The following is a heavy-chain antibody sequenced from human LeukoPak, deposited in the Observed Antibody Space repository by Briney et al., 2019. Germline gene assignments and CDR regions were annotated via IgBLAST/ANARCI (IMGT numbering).Heavy chain of an antibody. Sequence: GGSLRLSCAASGFTFSSYAMSWVRQAPGKGLEWVSYISSSSTIYYADSVKGRFTISRDNAKNSLYLQMNSLRAEDTAVYYCARDTPRYSSGWYYYYGMDVWGQGTTVTVSS. CDR3: ARDTPRYSSGWYYYYGMDV. J-gene: IGHJ6*02. D-gene: IGHD6-19*01. CDR1: GFTFSSYA. CDR2: ISSSSTI. V-gene: IGHV3-48*01.